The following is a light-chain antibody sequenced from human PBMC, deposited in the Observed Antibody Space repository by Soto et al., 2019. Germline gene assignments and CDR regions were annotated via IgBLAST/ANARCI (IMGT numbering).Light chain of an antibody. J-gene: IGLJ3*02. CDR3: CSYAGIITWV. V-gene: IGLV2-23*02. CDR2: EVT. CDR1: NNDIGGHNH. Sequence: QSALTQPASVSGSPGQSITISCTGTNNDIGGHNHVSWYQQHPDNSPKLIIYEVTGRPSGVSNRFSASKSGTTASLTISGLQAEDEADYYCCSYAGIITWVCGGGTKLTVL.